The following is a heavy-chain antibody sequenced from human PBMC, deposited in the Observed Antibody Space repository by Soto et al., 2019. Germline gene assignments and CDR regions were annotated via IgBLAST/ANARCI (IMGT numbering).Heavy chain of an antibody. CDR2: ISDSGDGT. Sequence: EVQLLESGGGLVQPGGSLRLSCAASGLTFSSYAMNWVRQAPGKGLEWVSCISDSGDGTYYADAGKGRFTIARDNFKNTLYLRMKSLRAEDTAVYYCAESIYSQSRRYYSHFTNWGQGTLATVSS. CDR1: GLTFSSYA. J-gene: IGHJ4*02. D-gene: IGHD3-22*01. CDR3: AESIYSQSRRYYSHFTN. V-gene: IGHV3-23*01.